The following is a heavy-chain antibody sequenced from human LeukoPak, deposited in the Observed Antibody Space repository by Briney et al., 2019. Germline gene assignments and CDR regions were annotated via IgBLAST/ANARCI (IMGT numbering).Heavy chain of an antibody. CDR2: INHSGST. Sequence: SETLSLTCAVYGGSFSGYYWSWIRQPPGKGLEWIGEINHSGSTNYNPSLKSRVTISVDTSKNQFSLKLSSVTAADTAVYYCASWGRWASIVPHWFDPWGQGTLDTVSS. CDR3: ASWGRWASIVPHWFDP. CDR1: GGSFSGYY. V-gene: IGHV4-34*01. J-gene: IGHJ5*02. D-gene: IGHD3-16*01.